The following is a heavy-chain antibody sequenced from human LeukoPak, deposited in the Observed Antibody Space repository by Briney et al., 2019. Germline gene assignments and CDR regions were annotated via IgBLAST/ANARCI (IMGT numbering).Heavy chain of an antibody. J-gene: IGHJ4*02. CDR3: ARLMVRGVIRGALVY. D-gene: IGHD3-10*01. CDR2: IYPGDSDT. V-gene: IGHV5-51*01. CDR1: GFTFSSYA. Sequence: GGSLRLSCAASGFTFSSYAMSWVRQAPGKGLEWMGIIYPGDSDTRYSPSFQGQVTISADKSINTAYLQWSSLKASDTAMYYCARLMVRGVIRGALVYWGQGTLVTVSS.